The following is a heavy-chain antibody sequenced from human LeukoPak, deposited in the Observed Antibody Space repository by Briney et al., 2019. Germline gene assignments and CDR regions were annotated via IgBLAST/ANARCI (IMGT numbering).Heavy chain of an antibody. CDR1: GGTFSSYA. V-gene: IGHV1-69*06. Sequence: PVKVSCKASGGTFSSYAISWVRQAPGQGLEWMGGIIPIFGTANYAQKFQGRVTITADKSTSTAYMELSSLRSADTAVYYCARGHQWLKLSNAFDIWGQGTMVTVSS. CDR3: ARGHQWLKLSNAFDI. D-gene: IGHD6-19*01. CDR2: IIPIFGTA. J-gene: IGHJ3*02.